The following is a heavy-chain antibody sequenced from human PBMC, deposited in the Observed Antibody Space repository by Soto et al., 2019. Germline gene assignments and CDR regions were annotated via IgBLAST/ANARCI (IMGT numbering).Heavy chain of an antibody. CDR1: GGSISSFNW. V-gene: IGHV4-4*02. J-gene: IGHJ4*02. CDR2: ISHSGST. Sequence: QVQLQESGPGLLKPSGTLTLTCVVSGGSISSFNWWSWVRQSPGKGLEWIGEISHSGSTNYNPSLKSRVTISVDESKSQLSLNLTSVTAADTAVYYCARCQSVVEFDRCCDYWGQGTLVTVSS. D-gene: IGHD2-15*01. CDR3: ARCQSVVEFDRCCDY.